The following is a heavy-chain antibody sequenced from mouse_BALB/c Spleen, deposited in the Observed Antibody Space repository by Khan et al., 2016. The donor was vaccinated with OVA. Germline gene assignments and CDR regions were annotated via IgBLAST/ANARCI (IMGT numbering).Heavy chain of an antibody. Sequence: EVKLQESGPELVRPGASVKISCKASGYSFTGYFMNWVMQSHGKSLEWIGRINPHIGETFYNQRFKDKATLTVDESSNTAHMELRGLASEDSAVYYCTRIYRSDFDYWGQGTTLTVSS. D-gene: IGHD1-1*01. J-gene: IGHJ2*01. V-gene: IGHV1-20*02. CDR1: GYSFTGYF. CDR2: INPHIGET. CDR3: TRIYRSDFDY.